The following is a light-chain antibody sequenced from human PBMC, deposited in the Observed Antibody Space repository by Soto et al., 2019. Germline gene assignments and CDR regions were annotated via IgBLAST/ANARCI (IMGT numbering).Light chain of an antibody. CDR1: SNDIGSYDY. Sequence: SALTQPTSLSGSPVQSITISFTVNSNDIGSYDYVSWYQQHPGKAPRLLIHGVRNRPSGISSRFSASKSGLTASLTISGLQAEEQADYYCSSFTTSPFYVFGPGTKVTVL. V-gene: IGLV2-14*01. CDR3: SSFTTSPFYV. CDR2: GVR. J-gene: IGLJ1*01.